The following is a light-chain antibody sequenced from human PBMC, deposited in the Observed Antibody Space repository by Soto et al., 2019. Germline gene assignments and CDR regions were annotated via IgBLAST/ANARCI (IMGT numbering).Light chain of an antibody. CDR2: GAS. J-gene: IGKJ4*01. V-gene: IGKV1-39*01. CDR1: QNIRNY. CDR3: QQGNSGLN. Sequence: DIQMTQSPSSLSASIGDRVTITCRASQNIRNYLNWYQQKSGKAPKLLIYGASSLQRGVPSRFSGSGYGTDFTLTISSLESEDFATYYCQQGNSGLNFGGGTKADIX.